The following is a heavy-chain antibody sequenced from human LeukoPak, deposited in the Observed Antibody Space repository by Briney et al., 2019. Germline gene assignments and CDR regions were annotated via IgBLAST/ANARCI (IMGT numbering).Heavy chain of an antibody. CDR3: ARLRGYSGDFPTYYFDY. D-gene: IGHD1-26*01. CDR1: SGSISSGDFY. V-gene: IGHV4-30-4*01. CDR2: INYSGNT. Sequence: PSETLSLTCTISSGSISSGDFYWTWIRQPPGKGLEWIGYINYSGNTYYNPSLRSQVTLSVDTSKNHFSLKLSSVTAADTAVYYCARLRGYSGDFPTYYFDYWGQGTLVTVSS. J-gene: IGHJ4*02.